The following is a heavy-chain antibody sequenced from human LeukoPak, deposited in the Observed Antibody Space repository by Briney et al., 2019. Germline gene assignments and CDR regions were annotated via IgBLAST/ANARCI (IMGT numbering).Heavy chain of an antibody. V-gene: IGHV1-46*01. J-gene: IGHJ4*02. CDR1: GYTFTSYY. D-gene: IGHD3-10*01. CDR3: ARWFGELLGIDY. CDR2: INPSGGST. Sequence: ASVKVSCKASGYTFTSYYMHWVRQAPGQGLEWMGIINPSGGSTSYAQKFQGRVTMTRDTSKNQFSLKLSSVTAADTAVYYCARWFGELLGIDYWGQGTLVTVSS.